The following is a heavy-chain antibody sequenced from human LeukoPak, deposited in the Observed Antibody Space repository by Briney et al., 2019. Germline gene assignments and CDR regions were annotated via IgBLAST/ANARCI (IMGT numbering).Heavy chain of an antibody. CDR2: IYSGGRT. CDR3: ARGCFYDRSPYCPFDY. Sequence: PGGSLRLSCAASGFIVSNNDMSWVRQAPGKGLEWVSLIYSGGRTYYADSVKGLFTISRDNSKNTLYLQMNSLRGEDTAVYYCARGCFYDRSPYCPFDYWGQGTLVTVSS. D-gene: IGHD3-22*01. CDR1: GFIVSNND. V-gene: IGHV3-53*01. J-gene: IGHJ4*02.